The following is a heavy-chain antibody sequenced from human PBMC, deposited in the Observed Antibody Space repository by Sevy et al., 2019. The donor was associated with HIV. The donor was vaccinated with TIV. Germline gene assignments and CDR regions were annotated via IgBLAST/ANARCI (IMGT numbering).Heavy chain of an antibody. J-gene: IGHJ1*01. CDR1: GGSISSSSYY. D-gene: IGHD3-22*01. CDR2: IYYSGST. CDR3: ASDRGYDSSGYYYGEYFQH. V-gene: IGHV4-39*01. Sequence: SETLSLTCTVSGGSISSSSYYWGWIRQPPGKGLEWNGSIYYSGSTYYNPSLKSRVTISVDTSKNQFSLKLSSVTAADTAVYYCASDRGYDSSGYYYGEYFQHWGQGTLVTVSS.